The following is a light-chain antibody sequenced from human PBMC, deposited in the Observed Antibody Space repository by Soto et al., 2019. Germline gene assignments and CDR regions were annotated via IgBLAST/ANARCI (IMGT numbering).Light chain of an antibody. CDR2: DVS. J-gene: IGLJ2*01. Sequence: QSALTQPRSVSGSPGQSVTISCTGTSSDVGGYNYVSWYQQHPGKAPKLMIYDVSQRPSGVPDRFSGSKSGNTASLTISGLQHEDEADYYCCSYASSHFVFGGGTQLTVL. CDR1: SSDVGGYNY. V-gene: IGLV2-11*01. CDR3: CSYASSHFV.